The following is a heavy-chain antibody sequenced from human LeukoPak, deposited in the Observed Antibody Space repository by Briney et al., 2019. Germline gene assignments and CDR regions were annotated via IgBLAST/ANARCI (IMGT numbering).Heavy chain of an antibody. V-gene: IGHV4-30-2*01. CDR1: GGSISSGGYY. CDR3: AADSTSSGWGD. D-gene: IGHD6-19*01. Sequence: PSETLSLTCTVSGGSISSGGYYWSWIRQPPGKGLEWIGYIYHSGSTYYNPSLKSRVTISVDRSKNQFSLKLSSVTAADTAVYYCAADSTSSGWGDWGQGTLVTVSS. CDR2: IYHSGST. J-gene: IGHJ4*02.